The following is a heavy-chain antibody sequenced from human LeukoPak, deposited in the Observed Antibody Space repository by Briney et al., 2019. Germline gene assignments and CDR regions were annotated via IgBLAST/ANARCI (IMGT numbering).Heavy chain of an antibody. J-gene: IGHJ6*03. CDR1: GFTFSDYY. D-gene: IGHD6-13*01. CDR3: AREANSSSWYDYYYYYYMDV. V-gene: IGHV3-11*01. CDR2: ISSSGSTI. Sequence: GGSPRLSCAASGFTFSDYYMSWIRQAPGKGLEWVSYISSSGSTIYYADSVKGRFTISRDNAKNSLYLQMNSLRAEDTAVYYCAREANSSSWYDYYYYYYMDVWGKGTTVTVSS.